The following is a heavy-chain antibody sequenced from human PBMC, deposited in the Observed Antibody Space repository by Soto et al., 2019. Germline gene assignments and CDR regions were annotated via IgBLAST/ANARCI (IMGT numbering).Heavy chain of an antibody. CDR2: INAGNGNT. Sequence: ASVKVSCKASGYTFTSYAMHWVRQAPGQRLEWMGWINAGNGNTKYSQKFQGRVTITRDTSASTAYMELSSLRSEDTAVYYCARDLETLGYCSGGSCYGGGGAFAIWGQGTMVTVSS. V-gene: IGHV1-3*01. J-gene: IGHJ3*02. D-gene: IGHD2-15*01. CDR1: GYTFTSYA. CDR3: ARDLETLGYCSGGSCYGGGGAFAI.